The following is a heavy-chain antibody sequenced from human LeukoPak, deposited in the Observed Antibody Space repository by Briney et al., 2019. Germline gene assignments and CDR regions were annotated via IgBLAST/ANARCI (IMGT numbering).Heavy chain of an antibody. Sequence: PGRSLRLSCAASGFTFSSYAMHWVRQAPGKGLEWVAVISYDGSNKYYADSVKGRFTISRDNSKNTLYLQMNSLRAEDTAVYYCARDGVAFDIWGQGTMVTVSS. D-gene: IGHD3-16*01. J-gene: IGHJ3*02. V-gene: IGHV3-30-3*01. CDR2: ISYDGSNK. CDR1: GFTFSSYA. CDR3: ARDGVAFDI.